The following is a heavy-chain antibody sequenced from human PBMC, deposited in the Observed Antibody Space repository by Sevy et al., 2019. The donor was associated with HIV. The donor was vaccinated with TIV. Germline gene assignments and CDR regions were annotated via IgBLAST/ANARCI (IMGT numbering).Heavy chain of an antibody. CDR2: IYYSGST. J-gene: IGHJ4*02. CDR1: GGSISSYY. CDR3: ARDVKYRGSSLFDY. V-gene: IGHV4-59*13. D-gene: IGHD1-26*01. Sequence: SETLSLTCTVSGGSISSYYWSWIRQPPGKGLEWIGYIYYSGSTNYNPSLKSRVTISVDTSKNQFSLKLSTVTAADTAVYYCARDVKYRGSSLFDYWGQGTLVTVSS.